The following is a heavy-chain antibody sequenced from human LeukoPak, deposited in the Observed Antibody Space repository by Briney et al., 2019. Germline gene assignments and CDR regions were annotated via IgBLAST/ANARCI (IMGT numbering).Heavy chain of an antibody. CDR1: GYTFTSYG. CDR3: AKDFYGDYSGSCFDY. V-gene: IGHV1-18*01. Sequence: ASVNVSCKASGYTFTSYGISWVRQAPGQGLEWMGWISAYNGNTNYAQKLQGRVTMTTDTSTSTAYMELRSLRSDDTAVYYCAKDFYGDYSGSCFDYWGQGTLVTVSS. CDR2: ISAYNGNT. D-gene: IGHD4-17*01. J-gene: IGHJ4*02.